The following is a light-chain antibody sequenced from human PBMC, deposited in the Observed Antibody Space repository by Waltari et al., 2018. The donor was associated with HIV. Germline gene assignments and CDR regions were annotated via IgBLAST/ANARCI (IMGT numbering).Light chain of an antibody. J-gene: IGLJ2*01. CDR1: SGSIASNY. CDR2: EDN. CDR3: QSYDSSNHVV. Sequence: NFMLTQPHSVSESPGKTVTISCTRSSGSIASNYVQWYQQRPGRSPPTVIYEDNQRPSGVPDRFSGSIDSSSNSASLTIAGLKTEDEADYYCQSYDSSNHVVFGGGTKLTVL. V-gene: IGLV6-57*01.